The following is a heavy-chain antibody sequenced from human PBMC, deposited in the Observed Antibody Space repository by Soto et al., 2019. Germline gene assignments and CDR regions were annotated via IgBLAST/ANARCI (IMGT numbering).Heavy chain of an antibody. CDR2: INHSGST. V-gene: IGHV4-34*01. Sequence: SETLSLTCAVYGGSFSGYYWSWIRQPPGKGLEWIGEINHSGSTNYNPSLKSRVTISVDTSKNQFSLKLSSVTAADTAVYYCARFVVVPAAIRWGNWFDPWGQGTLVTV. J-gene: IGHJ5*02. CDR3: ARFVVVPAAIRWGNWFDP. D-gene: IGHD2-2*01. CDR1: GGSFSGYY.